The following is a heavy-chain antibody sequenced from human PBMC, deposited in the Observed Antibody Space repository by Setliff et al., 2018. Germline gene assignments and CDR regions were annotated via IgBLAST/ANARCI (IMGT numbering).Heavy chain of an antibody. CDR1: GYSISSGYY. D-gene: IGHD4-17*01. Sequence: SETLSLTCAVSGYSISSGYYWGWIRQPPGKGLEWIGSIYHSGSTYYNPSLKSRVTISVDTSKNQFSLKLSSVTAADTAVYYCARGPVTTVTIWGQGLLVTVSS. V-gene: IGHV4-38-2*01. CDR3: ARGPVTTVTI. CDR2: IYHSGST. J-gene: IGHJ4*02.